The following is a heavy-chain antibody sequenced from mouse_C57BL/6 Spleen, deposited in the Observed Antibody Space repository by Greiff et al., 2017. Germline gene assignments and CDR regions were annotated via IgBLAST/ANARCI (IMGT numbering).Heavy chain of an antibody. CDR2: FYPGSGSI. J-gene: IGHJ2*01. CDR3: ARHEGLITTVVATGLDY. D-gene: IGHD1-1*01. CDR1: GYTFTEYT. V-gene: IGHV1-62-2*01. Sequence: QVQLKQSGAELVKPGASVKLSCKASGYTFTEYTIHWVKQRSGQGLEWIGWFYPGSGSIKYNEKFKDKATLTADKSSSTVYMELSRLTSEDSAVXCCARHEGLITTVVATGLDYWGQGTTLTVSS.